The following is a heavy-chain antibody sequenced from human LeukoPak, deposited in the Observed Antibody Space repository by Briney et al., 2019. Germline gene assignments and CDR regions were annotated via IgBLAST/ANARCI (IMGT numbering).Heavy chain of an antibody. V-gene: IGHV3-48*03. CDR3: ARPGDGMDV. CDR1: GFTSSSYE. J-gene: IGHJ6*04. CDR2: ISSSRSTI. Sequence: GGSLRLSCAASGFTSSSYEMNWVRQAPGKGLEWVSYISSSRSTIYYADSVKGRFTISRDNAKNSLYLQMNSLRAEDTAVYYCARPGDGMDVWGKGTTVTVSS.